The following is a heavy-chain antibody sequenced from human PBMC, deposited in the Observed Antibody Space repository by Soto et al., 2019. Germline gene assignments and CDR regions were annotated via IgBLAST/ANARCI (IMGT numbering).Heavy chain of an antibody. CDR2: IWYDGSNK. CDR1: GFTFSSYG. D-gene: IGHD4-17*01. J-gene: IGHJ2*01. V-gene: IGHV3-33*01. Sequence: QVQLVESGGGVVQPGRSLRLSCAASGFTFSSYGMHWVRQAPGKGLEWVAVIWYDGSNKYYADSVKGRLTISRDNSKNTLYLQMNSLRAEDTAVYSCARGPDYGGKGDWYFDLWGRGTLVTVSS. CDR3: ARGPDYGGKGDWYFDL.